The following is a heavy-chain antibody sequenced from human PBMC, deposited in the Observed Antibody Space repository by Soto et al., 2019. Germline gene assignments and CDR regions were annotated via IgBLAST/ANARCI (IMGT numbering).Heavy chain of an antibody. V-gene: IGHV3-15*01. CDR3: TTGLSNGYYNFDY. J-gene: IGHJ4*02. Sequence: GGSLRLSCAASGFTFSNAWMSWVRQAPGKGLEWVGRIKGEADGGTTDYAAPVKGRITISRDHSKDTLYLQMNSLKTEDTAVYYCTTGLSNGYYNFDYWGQGTPVTSPQ. CDR1: GFTFSNAW. CDR2: IKGEADGGTT. D-gene: IGHD3-22*01.